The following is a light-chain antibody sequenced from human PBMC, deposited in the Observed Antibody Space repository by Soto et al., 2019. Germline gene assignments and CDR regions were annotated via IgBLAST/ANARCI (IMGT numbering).Light chain of an antibody. CDR3: ATWDTRLSAWV. CDR1: SSNIGNNY. CDR2: DND. J-gene: IGLJ2*01. V-gene: IGLV1-51*01. Sequence: QAVVTQPPSVSAAPGQKVTISCSGSSSNIGNNYVSWYQQFPGTAPKLLIYDNDQRPSGIPDQFSGSKSGTSATLGITGLQTGDEADYYCATWDTRLSAWVFGGGTQLTVL.